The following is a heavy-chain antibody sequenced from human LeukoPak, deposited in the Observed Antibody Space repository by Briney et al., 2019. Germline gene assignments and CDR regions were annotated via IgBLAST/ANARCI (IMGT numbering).Heavy chain of an antibody. CDR1: GFTFSSYG. CDR3: ARAPPKYDYVWGSYRYTDAFDI. J-gene: IGHJ3*02. D-gene: IGHD3-16*02. V-gene: IGHV3-33*01. CDR2: IWYDGSNK. Sequence: GGSLRLSCAASGFTFSSYGMHWVRQAPGKGLEWVAVIWYDGSNKYYADSVKGRITISRDNSKNTLYLQMNSLRAEDTAVYYCARAPPKYDYVWGSYRYTDAFDIWGQGTMVTVSS.